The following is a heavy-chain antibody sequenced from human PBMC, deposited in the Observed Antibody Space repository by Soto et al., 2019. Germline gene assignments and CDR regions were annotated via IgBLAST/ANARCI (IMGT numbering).Heavy chain of an antibody. CDR3: ARGGEVPAAMSGNWFDP. V-gene: IGHV3-23*01. Sequence: RVWYTAAGCNFINYASSWVRQDTGKGLEWVSAISGSGGSAYYADPVKGRFTISRDNSKNTLYLQMNSLRAEDTAVYYCARGGEVPAAMSGNWFDPWGQGTLVTVSS. CDR1: GCNFINYA. CDR2: ISGSGGSA. D-gene: IGHD2-2*01. J-gene: IGHJ5*02.